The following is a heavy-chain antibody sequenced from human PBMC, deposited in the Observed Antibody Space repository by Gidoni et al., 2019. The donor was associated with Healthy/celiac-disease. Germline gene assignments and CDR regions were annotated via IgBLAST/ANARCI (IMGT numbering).Heavy chain of an antibody. CDR2: ISSSSSYT. CDR3: ARVVATAEYYFDY. V-gene: IGHV3-11*06. D-gene: IGHD5-12*01. Sequence: QVQLVESGGGLVKPGGSLRLSCAASGFTFSDYYMSWIRQAPGKGLEWVSYISSSSSYTNYADSVKGRFTISRDNAKNSLYLQMNSLRAEDTAVYYCARVVATAEYYFDYWGQGTLVTVSS. CDR1: GFTFSDYY. J-gene: IGHJ4*02.